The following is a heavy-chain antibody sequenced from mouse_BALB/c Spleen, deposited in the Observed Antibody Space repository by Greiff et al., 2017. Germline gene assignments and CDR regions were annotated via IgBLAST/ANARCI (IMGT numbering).Heavy chain of an antibody. Sequence: VQLKESGPGLVKPSQSLSLTCTVTGYSITSDYAWNWIRQFPGNKLEWMGYISYSGSTSYNPSLKSRISITRDTSKNQFFLQLNSVTTEDTATYYCARLGVRRTLYAMDYWGQGTSVTVSS. D-gene: IGHD2-14*01. V-gene: IGHV3-2*02. J-gene: IGHJ4*01. CDR3: ARLGVRRTLYAMDY. CDR2: ISYSGST. CDR1: GYSITSDYA.